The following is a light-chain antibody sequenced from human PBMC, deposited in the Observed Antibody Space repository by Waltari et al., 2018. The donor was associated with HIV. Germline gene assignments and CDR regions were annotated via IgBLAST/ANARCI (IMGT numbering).Light chain of an antibody. J-gene: IGLJ1*01. Sequence: QSALTQPAPVSGSPGQSITISCTGTSSDGGGYNYASWYQQHPGKAPKLMIYAVSNRPSGVSNRFSGSKSGNTASLTISGLQAEDEADYYCSSYTSSRSYVFGTGTRVTV. CDR3: SSYTSSRSYV. V-gene: IGLV2-14*03. CDR1: SSDGGGYNY. CDR2: AVS.